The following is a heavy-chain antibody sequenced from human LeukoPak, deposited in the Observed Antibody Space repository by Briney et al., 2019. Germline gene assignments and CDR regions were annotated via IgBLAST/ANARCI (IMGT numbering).Heavy chain of an antibody. CDR1: GGSFSGYY. D-gene: IGHD3-10*01. J-gene: IGHJ4*02. Sequence: SETLSLTCAVYGGSFSGYYWSWIRQPPGKGLEWIGEINHSGSTNYNPSLKSRVTISVDKSKNQFSLKLSSVTAADTAVYYCASSRGVMVRWGQGTLVTVSS. V-gene: IGHV4-34*01. CDR2: INHSGST. CDR3: ASSRGVMVR.